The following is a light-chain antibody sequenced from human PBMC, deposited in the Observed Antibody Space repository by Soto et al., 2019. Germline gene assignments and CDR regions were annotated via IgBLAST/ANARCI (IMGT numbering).Light chain of an antibody. CDR1: SSDVGGYNY. J-gene: IGLJ2*01. CDR2: EVS. Sequence: QSALTQPPSASGSPGQSVTISCTGTSSDVGGYNYVSWYQQHPGKAPKLMIYEVSKRPSGVPDRFSGSKSGNTASLTVSGLQAEDEADYYCSSYAGSQGLVFGGGTKVTVL. CDR3: SSYAGSQGLV. V-gene: IGLV2-8*01.